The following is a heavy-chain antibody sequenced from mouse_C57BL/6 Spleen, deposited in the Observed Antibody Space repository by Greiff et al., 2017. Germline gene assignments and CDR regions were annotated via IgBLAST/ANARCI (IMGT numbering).Heavy chain of an antibody. V-gene: IGHV1-64*01. CDR3: ASDDSWYFDV. Sequence: QVQLQQPGAELVKPGASVKLSCKASGYTFTSYWMHWVKQRTGQGLEWIGMIHPNSGSTNYNEKFKSKATLTVERSSSTAYMQLSSLTSADSAVYYCASDDSWYFDVWGTGTTVTVSS. CDR1: GYTFTSYW. CDR2: IHPNSGST. J-gene: IGHJ1*03.